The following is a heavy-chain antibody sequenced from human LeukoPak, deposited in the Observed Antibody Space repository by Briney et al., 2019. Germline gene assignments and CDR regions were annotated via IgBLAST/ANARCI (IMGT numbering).Heavy chain of an antibody. Sequence: GGSLRLSCAASGFTFSTYWMHWVRQAPGKGLVWVSRINSDGSDTSYADSVKGRFTISRDNAKNTLYLQMNSLRAEDTAVYYCARGVSPLNYYFDYWGQGTLVSVS. D-gene: IGHD6-13*01. CDR1: GFTFSTYW. V-gene: IGHV3-74*01. CDR3: ARGVSPLNYYFDY. J-gene: IGHJ4*02. CDR2: INSDGSDT.